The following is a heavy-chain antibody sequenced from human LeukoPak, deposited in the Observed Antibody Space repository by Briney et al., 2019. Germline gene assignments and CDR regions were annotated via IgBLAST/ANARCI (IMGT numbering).Heavy chain of an antibody. J-gene: IGHJ4*02. D-gene: IGHD2/OR15-2a*01. Sequence: TGGSLRLSCAASGFVFSNFVMHWVRQAPGKGLVWVSRIPTDDNPTNYADFVQGRFTISGDNAKNTVYLQMNNLRAEDTAVYYCARDHYFKIDYWGQGTLVTVSS. V-gene: IGHV3-74*01. CDR2: IPTDDNPT. CDR3: ARDHYFKIDY. CDR1: GFVFSNFV.